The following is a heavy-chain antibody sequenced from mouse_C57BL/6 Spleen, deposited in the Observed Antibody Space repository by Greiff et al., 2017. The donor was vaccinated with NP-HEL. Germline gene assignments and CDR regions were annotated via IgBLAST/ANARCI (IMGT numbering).Heavy chain of an antibody. CDR3: ARKDDGFKGYFDV. Sequence: QVQLQQPGAELVKPGASVKLSCKASGYTFTSYWMHWVKQRPGQGLEWIGMIHPNSGSTNYNEKFKSKATLTVDKSSSTAYMQLSSLTSEDSAVYYCARKDDGFKGYFDVWGTGTTVTVSS. J-gene: IGHJ1*03. CDR1: GYTFTSYW. CDR2: IHPNSGST. D-gene: IGHD2-3*01. V-gene: IGHV1-64*01.